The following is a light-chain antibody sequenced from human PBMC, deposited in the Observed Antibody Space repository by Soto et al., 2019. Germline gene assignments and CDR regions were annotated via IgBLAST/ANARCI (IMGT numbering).Light chain of an antibody. V-gene: IGKV1-39*01. J-gene: IGKJ1*01. CDR3: QQSYSIPWT. CDR1: QSINTF. Sequence: DIQMTHSPSSLSASVGDRVTIACRASQSINTFLNCYEVKPGKAPKLLIYAASSLQSGVPSRFGGSGSATDFTRTISSLQPEDFATYYCQQSYSIPWTFGQGTKVESK. CDR2: AAS.